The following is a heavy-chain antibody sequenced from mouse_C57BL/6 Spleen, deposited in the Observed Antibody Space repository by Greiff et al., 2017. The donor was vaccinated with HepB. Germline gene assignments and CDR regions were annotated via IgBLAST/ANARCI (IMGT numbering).Heavy chain of an antibody. CDR3: AREGTTVAFIDY. CDR1: GYAFTNYL. D-gene: IGHD1-1*01. Sequence: QVQLKQSGAELVRPGTSVKVSCKASGYAFTNYLIEWVKQRPGQGLEWIGVINPGSGGTNYNEKFKGKATLTADKSSSTAYMQLSSRTSEDSAVYFCAREGTTVAFIDYWGQGTTLTVSS. V-gene: IGHV1-54*01. J-gene: IGHJ2*01. CDR2: INPGSGGT.